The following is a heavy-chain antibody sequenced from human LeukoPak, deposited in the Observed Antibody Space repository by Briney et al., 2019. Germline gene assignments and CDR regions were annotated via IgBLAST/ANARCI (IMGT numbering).Heavy chain of an antibody. CDR2: ISSSGTYI. J-gene: IGHJ6*01. V-gene: IGHV3-21*01. CDR1: GFTFSTYD. D-gene: IGHD1-26*01. Sequence: PGGSLRLSCGASGFTFSTYDMNWVRQAPGKGLEWVSCISSSGTYISYADSLKGRFTISRDNAKNSLYLQMNSLRAEDTAVYYCARARKDSAFTPYYYAMDVWGRGTTVTVSS. CDR3: ARARKDSAFTPYYYAMDV.